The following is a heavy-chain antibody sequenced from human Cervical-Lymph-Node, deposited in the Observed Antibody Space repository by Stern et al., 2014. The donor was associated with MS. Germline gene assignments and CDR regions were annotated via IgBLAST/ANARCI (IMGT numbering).Heavy chain of an antibody. CDR1: GFSLSANGVG. D-gene: IGHD3-3*01. CDR2: IYWDDDD. J-gene: IGHJ6*02. V-gene: IGHV2-5*02. Sequence: QVTLRESGPSLVRPTQPVTLTCTVSGFSLSANGVGVGWIRQAPGKALEWLALIYWDDDDRYSQSLKNRLTIKKDTSKNQVVLTVTDMDPEDTGTYYCAHSLGSVSGRYSGMDVWGQGTTVTVS. CDR3: AHSLGSVSGRYSGMDV.